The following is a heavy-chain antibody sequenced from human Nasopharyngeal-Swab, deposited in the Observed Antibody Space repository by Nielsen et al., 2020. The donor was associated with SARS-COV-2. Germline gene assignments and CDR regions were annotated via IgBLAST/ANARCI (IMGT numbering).Heavy chain of an antibody. CDR2: IDPSCGST. V-gene: IGHV1-46*01. CDR1: GYTFTHYY. D-gene: IGHD6-6*01. Sequence: ASVKVSCKASGYTFTHYYRHWVRQAPGQGLEWMGMIDPSCGSTSYAQKFQGRVIMTRDTSTATVYMELSSLRSEDTAVYFCASIAARRDRNYYGMDVWGQGTTVTVSS. CDR3: ASIAARRDRNYYGMDV. J-gene: IGHJ6*02.